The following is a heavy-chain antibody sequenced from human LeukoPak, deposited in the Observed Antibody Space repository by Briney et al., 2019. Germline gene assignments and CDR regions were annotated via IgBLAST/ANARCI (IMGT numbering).Heavy chain of an antibody. J-gene: IGHJ3*02. CDR1: GGSFSGYY. V-gene: IGHV4-34*01. CDR3: ARDSPEYCSGGSCYDSFAAFDI. CDR2: INHSGST. Sequence: SETLSLTCAVYGGSFSGYYWSWIRQPPGKGLEWIGEINHSGSTNYNPSLKSRVTISVDTSKNQFSLKLSSVTAADTAVYYCARDSPEYCSGGSCYDSFAAFDIWGQGTMVTVSS. D-gene: IGHD2-15*01.